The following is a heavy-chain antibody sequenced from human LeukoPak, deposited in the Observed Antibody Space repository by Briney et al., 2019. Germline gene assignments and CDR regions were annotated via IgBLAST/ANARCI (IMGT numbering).Heavy chain of an antibody. CDR3: ARGGARTTVTTFLASAGYYYMDV. CDR1: GGSFSGYY. V-gene: IGHV4-34*01. Sequence: PSETLSLTCAVFGGSFSGYYWSWLRQPPGKGLEWIGEVNHSGSTNYNPSLKSRVTISVHTSKNQFSLRLSSVTAADTAVYYCARGGARTTVTTFLASAGYYYMDVWGKGTTVTVSS. CDR2: VNHSGST. D-gene: IGHD4-17*01. J-gene: IGHJ6*03.